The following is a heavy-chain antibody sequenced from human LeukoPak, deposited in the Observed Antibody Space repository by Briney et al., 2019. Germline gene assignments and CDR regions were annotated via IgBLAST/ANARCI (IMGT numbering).Heavy chain of an antibody. CDR2: IYPGDSDT. J-gene: IGHJ4*02. V-gene: IGHV5-51*01. CDR1: GYSFTSYW. Sequence: RPGESLKISCKGSGYSFTSYWIGWVRQMPGKGLEWMGIIYPGDSDTRYSPSFQGQVTISADKSISTAYLQWSSLKASDTAMYYCARLPRSGDGYNRGHFDYWGQGTLVTVSS. D-gene: IGHD5-24*01. CDR3: ARLPRSGDGYNRGHFDY.